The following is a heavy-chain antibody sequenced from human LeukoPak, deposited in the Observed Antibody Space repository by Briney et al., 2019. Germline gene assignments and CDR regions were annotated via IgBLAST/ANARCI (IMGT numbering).Heavy chain of an antibody. CDR3: AKDPPKRHSSSWKVDAFDI. CDR1: GFTISSYY. CDR2: IYHSGNT. D-gene: IGHD6-13*01. V-gene: IGHV3-53*01. J-gene: IGHJ3*02. Sequence: GRSLRLSCAASGFTISSYYMAWVRQAPGKGLEWVSVIYHSGNTDYADSVKGRFTISRDNSKNTLYLQMNSLRAEDTAVYYCAKDPPKRHSSSWKVDAFDIWGQGTMVTVSS.